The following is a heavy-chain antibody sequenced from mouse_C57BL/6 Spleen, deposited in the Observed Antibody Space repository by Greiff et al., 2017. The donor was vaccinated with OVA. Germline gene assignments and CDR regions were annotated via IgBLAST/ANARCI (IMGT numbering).Heavy chain of an antibody. CDR1: GYTFTDYE. V-gene: IGHV1-15*01. D-gene: IGHD3-1*01. J-gene: IGHJ4*01. CDR2: IDPETGGT. CDR3: TRSGAGGSTMDY. Sequence: QVQLQQSGAELVRPGASVTLSCKASGYTFTDYEMHWVKQTPVHGLEWIGAIDPETGGTAYNQKFKGKAILTADKSSSPAYMELRSLTSEDSAVYYCTRSGAGGSTMDYWGQGTSVTVSS.